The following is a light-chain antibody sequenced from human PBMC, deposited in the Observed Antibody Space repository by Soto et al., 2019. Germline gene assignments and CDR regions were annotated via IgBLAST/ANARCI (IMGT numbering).Light chain of an antibody. CDR3: SSYAGSSTDV. CDR2: EVN. Sequence: QSVLTQPPSASGSPGQSVTISCTGTSSDVGGYDYVSWYQQHPGKAPKLMIYEVNKRPSGVPVRFSGSKSGDTASLPVSGLQAVDEADYYSSSYAGSSTDVFGTGTKVTVL. V-gene: IGLV2-8*01. CDR1: SSDVGGYDY. J-gene: IGLJ1*01.